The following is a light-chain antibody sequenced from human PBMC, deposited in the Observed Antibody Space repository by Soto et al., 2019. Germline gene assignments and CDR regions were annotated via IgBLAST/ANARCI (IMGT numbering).Light chain of an antibody. CDR2: EGS. V-gene: IGLV2-23*03. CDR3: CSYAGSNNFVV. J-gene: IGLJ2*01. CDR1: SSDVGGYNL. Sequence: QSALTQPASVSGSPGQSITISCTGTSSDVGGYNLVSWYQQHPGKAPKLMIYEGSKRPSGVSNRFSGSKSGNTASLTISGLQAEDEADYYCCSYAGSNNFVVFGGGTQLTVL.